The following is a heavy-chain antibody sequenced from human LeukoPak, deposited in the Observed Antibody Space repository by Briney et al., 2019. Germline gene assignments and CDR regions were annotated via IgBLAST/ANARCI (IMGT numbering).Heavy chain of an antibody. CDR3: ARAGSGSAIDY. D-gene: IGHD3-10*01. V-gene: IGHV4-34*01. CDR2: INHSGST. CDR1: GGSFSGYY. Sequence: SETLSLTCAVYGGSFSGYYWSWIRQPPGKGLEWIGEINHSGSTNYNPSLKSRVTISVDTSKNQFSLKLSSVTAADAAVYYCARAGSGSAIDYWGQGTLVTVSS. J-gene: IGHJ4*02.